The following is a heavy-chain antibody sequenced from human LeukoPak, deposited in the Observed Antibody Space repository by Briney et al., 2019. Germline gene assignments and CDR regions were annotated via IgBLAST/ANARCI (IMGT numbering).Heavy chain of an antibody. J-gene: IGHJ4*02. D-gene: IGHD4-23*01. Sequence: GGSLRLSCAASGFTLSSYSMHWVRQAPGKGLVWVSRINGDGSSTSYADSVKGRFTISRDNAKNTLYMQMNSLRAEDTAVYYCARDDYGGLNYWGRGTLVTVSS. CDR2: INGDGSST. V-gene: IGHV3-74*01. CDR3: ARDDYGGLNY. CDR1: GFTLSSYS.